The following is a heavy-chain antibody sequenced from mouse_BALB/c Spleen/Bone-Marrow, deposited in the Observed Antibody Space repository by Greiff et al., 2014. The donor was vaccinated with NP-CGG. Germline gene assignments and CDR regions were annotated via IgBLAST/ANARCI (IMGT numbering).Heavy chain of an antibody. CDR2: IDPANGNT. V-gene: IGHV14-3*02. D-gene: IGHD3-1*01. Sequence: VQLQQPGAELVKPGASVKLSCTASGFNIKDTYMHWVKQRPEQGLEWIGRIDPANGNTKYDPKFQGKATITADTSSNTAYLQLSSLTSEDAAVYYCARSGPGPPFDYWGQGTTLTVSS. J-gene: IGHJ2*01. CDR1: GFNIKDTY. CDR3: ARSGPGPPFDY.